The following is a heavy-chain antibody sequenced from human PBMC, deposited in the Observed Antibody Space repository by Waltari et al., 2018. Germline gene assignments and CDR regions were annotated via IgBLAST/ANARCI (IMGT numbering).Heavy chain of an antibody. CDR1: GYTFTNYD. V-gene: IGHV1-8*01. D-gene: IGHD6-13*01. CDR3: ARGAAPGKGAHWFDP. CDR2: MNPNSGNT. Sequence: QVQLVQSGAEVKKPGASVKVSCKTSGYTFTNYDINWVRQATGQGIEWMGWMNPNSGNTGFAQKFQDRLIMTANTAITTAYMELTGLTFDDTAVYYCARGAAPGKGAHWFDPWGQGTLVIVSS. J-gene: IGHJ5*02.